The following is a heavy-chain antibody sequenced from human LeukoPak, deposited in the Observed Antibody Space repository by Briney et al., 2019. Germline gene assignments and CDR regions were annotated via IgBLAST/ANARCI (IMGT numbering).Heavy chain of an antibody. Sequence: GGSLRLSCAASGFTFSSYEMNWVRQAPGKGLEWVSYISSSGSTIYYAGSVKGRITISRDNARNSLFLQMNSLRAEDTAVYYCARGTPTTRDFDYWGQGTLVTVSS. V-gene: IGHV3-48*03. J-gene: IGHJ4*02. CDR3: ARGTPTTRDFDY. CDR1: GFTFSSYE. CDR2: ISSSGSTI. D-gene: IGHD4-11*01.